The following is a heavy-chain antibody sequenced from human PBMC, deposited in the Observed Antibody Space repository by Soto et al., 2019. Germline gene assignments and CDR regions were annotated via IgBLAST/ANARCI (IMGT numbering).Heavy chain of an antibody. V-gene: IGHV4-61*02. J-gene: IGHJ4*02. Sequence: SETLSLTCSVSGASIAGSSYWSWIRQPAGKGLEWIGRFSLSGTTNYSPSLRSRVTISVDTSKNQFSLKLSSVTAADTAVYYCAREGTTVTTFDYWGQGTLVTVSS. CDR2: FSLSGTT. D-gene: IGHD4-17*01. CDR3: AREGTTVTTFDY. CDR1: GASIAGSSY.